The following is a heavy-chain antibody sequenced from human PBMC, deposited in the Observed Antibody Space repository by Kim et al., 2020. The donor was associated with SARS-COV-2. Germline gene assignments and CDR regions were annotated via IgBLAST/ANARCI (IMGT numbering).Heavy chain of an antibody. D-gene: IGHD6-13*01. CDR3: ARLFHRGIAAAGNADY. CDR2: IYYSGST. V-gene: IGHV4-39*01. Sequence: SETLSLTCTVSGGSISSSSYYWGWIRQPPGKGLEWIGSIYYSGSTYYNPSLKSRVTISVDTSKNQFSLKLSSVTAADTAVYYCARLFHRGIAAAGNADYWGQGPLVTVSS. J-gene: IGHJ4*02. CDR1: GGSISSSSYY.